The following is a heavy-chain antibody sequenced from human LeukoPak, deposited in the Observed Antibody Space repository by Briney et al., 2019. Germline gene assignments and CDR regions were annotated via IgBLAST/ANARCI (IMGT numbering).Heavy chain of an antibody. Sequence: GGSLRLSCAASGFTFSSYAMHWVRQAPGKGLEWVAAIWYDGSNGYYEDSVKGRFTISRDNSKNTVYLQMDSLRVEDTAVYYCARPPQQRVWFFDDWGQGTLVTVSS. V-gene: IGHV3-33*08. CDR3: ARPPQQRVWFFDD. CDR2: IWYDGSNG. CDR1: GFTFSSYA. J-gene: IGHJ4*02. D-gene: IGHD6-13*01.